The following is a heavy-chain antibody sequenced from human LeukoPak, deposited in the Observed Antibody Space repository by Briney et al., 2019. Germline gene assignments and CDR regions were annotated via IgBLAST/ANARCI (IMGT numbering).Heavy chain of an antibody. CDR3: ASSHTVVTFKNLYYFDY. V-gene: IGHV3-7*01. D-gene: IGHD4-23*01. J-gene: IGHJ4*02. CDR2: IKQDGSEK. CDR1: GFTFSSYW. Sequence: PGGSLRLSCAASGFTFSSYWMSGVRQAPGKGLEWVANIKQDGSEKYYVDSVKGRFTISRDNAKNSLYLQVNSLRAEDTAVYYCASSHTVVTFKNLYYFDYWGQGTLVTVSS.